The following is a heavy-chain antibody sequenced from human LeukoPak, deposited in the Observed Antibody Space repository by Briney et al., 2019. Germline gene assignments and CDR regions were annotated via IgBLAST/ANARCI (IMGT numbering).Heavy chain of an antibody. CDR2: IYSGGST. J-gene: IGHJ3*02. CDR3: ARDDDSSGYYFLRAFDI. CDR1: GFTVSSNY. V-gene: IGHV3-53*01. Sequence: GGSLRLSCAASGFTVSSNYMSWVRQAPGKGLEWVSVIYSGGSTYYADSVKGRFTISRDNSKNTLYLQMNSLRAEDTAVYYCARDDDSSGYYFLRAFDIWGQGTMVTVSS. D-gene: IGHD3-22*01.